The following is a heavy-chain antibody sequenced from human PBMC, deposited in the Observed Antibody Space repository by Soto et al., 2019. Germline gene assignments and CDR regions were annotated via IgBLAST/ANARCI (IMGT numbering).Heavy chain of an antibody. CDR3: AREPGYGLGAFDI. CDR2: IDHSGYT. J-gene: IGHJ3*02. D-gene: IGHD5-12*01. CDR1: GGSFSGYY. Sequence: PSEPLSLTCAVYGGSFSGYYWNWIRQPPGKGLEWIGEIDHSGYTNYNPSLKSRVTMSVDTSKTQFSLRLTSVTAADTAVYYCAREPGYGLGAFDIWGQGTMVTVSS. V-gene: IGHV4-34*09.